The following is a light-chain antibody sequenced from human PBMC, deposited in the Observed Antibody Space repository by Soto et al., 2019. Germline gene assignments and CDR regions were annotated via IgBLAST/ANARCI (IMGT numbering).Light chain of an antibody. J-gene: IGKJ4*01. V-gene: IGKV3-11*01. Sequence: EIVLTQSPATLSLSPGERATLSCRASQSVSSYLAWYQQKPGQAPRLLIYDASNRATGIPARFSGSGSGTDFAHTNSSLEPEDFAVYYWQQRSNWPPLTFGGGTKVEIK. CDR1: QSVSSY. CDR2: DAS. CDR3: QQRSNWPPLT.